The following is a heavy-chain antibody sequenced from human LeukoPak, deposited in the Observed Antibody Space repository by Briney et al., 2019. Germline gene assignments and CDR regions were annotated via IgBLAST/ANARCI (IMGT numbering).Heavy chain of an antibody. Sequence: SETLSLTCTVSGGSISSYYWSWIRQPAGKGLEWIGRIYTSGSTNYNPSLKSRVTMSVDTSKNQFSLKLSSVTAADTAVYYCARGDCYGSENWFDPWGQGTLVTVSS. D-gene: IGHD3-10*01. CDR1: GGSISSYY. J-gene: IGHJ5*02. CDR3: ARGDCYGSENWFDP. V-gene: IGHV4-4*07. CDR2: IYTSGST.